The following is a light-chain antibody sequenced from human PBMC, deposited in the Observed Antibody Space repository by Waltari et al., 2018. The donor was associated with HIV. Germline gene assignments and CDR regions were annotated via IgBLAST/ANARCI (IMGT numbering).Light chain of an antibody. CDR1: NIGGKS. CDR3: QVWDNFTWE. V-gene: IGLV3-9*01. CDR2: MED. Sequence: SYELTQPLSVSVALGQTDTITCGGDNIGGKSVHWYRQRTGQAPLLLIYMEDKQPSVTPDRFSGSNSENTATLTITRAQAGDEADYYCQVWDNFTWEFGGGTKLTVL. J-gene: IGLJ2*01.